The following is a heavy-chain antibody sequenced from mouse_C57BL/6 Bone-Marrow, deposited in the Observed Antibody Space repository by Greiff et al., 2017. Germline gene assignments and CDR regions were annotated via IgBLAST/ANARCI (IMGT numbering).Heavy chain of an antibody. J-gene: IGHJ4*01. CDR2: IDPENGDT. CDR3: TTNAMDY. CDR1: GFNIKDDY. Sequence: EVQLVESGAELVRPGASVKLSCTASGFNIKDDYMHWVKQRPEQGLEWIGWIDPENGDTEYASKFQGKATITADTSSNTAYLQLSSLTSEDTVVYYCTTNAMDYWGQGTSVTVSS. V-gene: IGHV14-4*01.